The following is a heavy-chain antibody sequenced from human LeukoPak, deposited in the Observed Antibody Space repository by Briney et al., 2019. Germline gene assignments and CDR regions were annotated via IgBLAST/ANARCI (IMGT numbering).Heavy chain of an antibody. J-gene: IGHJ6*02. Sequence: PSETLSLTCTVSGGSISSYYWSRIRQPPGKGLEWIGYIYYSGSTNYNPSLKSRVTISVDTSKNQFSLKLSSVTAADTAVYYCARGSSSSWYVSDRYGMDVWGQGTTVTVSS. V-gene: IGHV4-59*01. CDR1: GGSISSYY. CDR2: IYYSGST. CDR3: ARGSSSSWYVSDRYGMDV. D-gene: IGHD6-13*01.